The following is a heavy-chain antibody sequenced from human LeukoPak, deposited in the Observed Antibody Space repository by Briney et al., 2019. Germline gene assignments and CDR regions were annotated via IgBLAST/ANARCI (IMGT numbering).Heavy chain of an antibody. J-gene: IGHJ4*02. Sequence: SQALSLTCTVSGGSISRGSYFWNWIRQHPGKGLEWIGYIYYSGSTNYSPSLKSRISISLDRSKNQFSLNLSSVTAADTAVYYCARGEGNYELLDYWGQGTLVTVSS. CDR1: GGSISRGSYF. D-gene: IGHD1-7*01. V-gene: IGHV4-31*03. CDR3: ARGEGNYELLDY. CDR2: IYYSGST.